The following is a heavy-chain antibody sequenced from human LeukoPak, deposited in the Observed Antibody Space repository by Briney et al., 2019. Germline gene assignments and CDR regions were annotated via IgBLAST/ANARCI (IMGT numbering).Heavy chain of an antibody. CDR1: GVTFSSFW. V-gene: IGHV3-7*01. D-gene: IGHD3-22*01. J-gene: IGHJ4*02. Sequence: GGSLRLSCAASGVTFSSFWMAWVRQAPGKGLEWVANIKQDGSLQYYGASVKGRFTISRDYAKNSLYPQLNSLRAEDTALYYCATSYDSSGCDWGQGTLVTVSS. CDR2: IKQDGSLQ. CDR3: ATSYDSSGCD.